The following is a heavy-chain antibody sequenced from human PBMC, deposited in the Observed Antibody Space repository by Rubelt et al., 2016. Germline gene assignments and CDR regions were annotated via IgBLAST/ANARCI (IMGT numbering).Heavy chain of an antibody. V-gene: IGHV3-7*05. Sequence: GGGLVQPGGSLRLSCAASEFTLSGYWMSWVRQAPGKGLEWVANIKQDGNAKYYVDSVKGRFTISRDNAKNSLYLQMNSLRAEDTAVYYCARGNSAAYWGQGTLVTVSS. CDR3: ARGNSAAY. D-gene: IGHD3-10*01. CDR2: IKQDGNAK. J-gene: IGHJ4*02. CDR1: EFTLSGYW.